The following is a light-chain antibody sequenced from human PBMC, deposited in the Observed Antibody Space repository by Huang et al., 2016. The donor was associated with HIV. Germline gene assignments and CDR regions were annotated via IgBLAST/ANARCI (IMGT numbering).Light chain of an antibody. J-gene: IGKJ4*01. CDR3: QQYNDWPPLT. V-gene: IGKV3-15*01. CDR2: DAY. Sequence: EIEMTQSPATLSVSPGERATLSCRASHSVDSDVAWYQQKPGQAPRLLIYDAYTRATGISAKFNGTGSGTEFSLSITNLQSEDFAVYYCQQYNDWPPLTFGGGTKVEI. CDR1: HSVDSD.